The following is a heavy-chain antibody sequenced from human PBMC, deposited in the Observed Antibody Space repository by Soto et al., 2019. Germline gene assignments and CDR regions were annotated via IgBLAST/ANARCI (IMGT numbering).Heavy chain of an antibody. CDR1: GGSISSYY. CDR2: IYYSGST. J-gene: IGHJ3*02. CDR3: ARGTPLRYFDWLLRVNAFDI. D-gene: IGHD3-9*01. Sequence: PSDTRSLTFTVSGGSISSYYWSWIRQPPGKGLEWMGYIYYSGSTNYNPSLKSRVTISVDTSKNQFSLNLSSVTAADTAVYYCARGTPLRYFDWLLRVNAFDIWGQGTMVTVSS. V-gene: IGHV4-59*01.